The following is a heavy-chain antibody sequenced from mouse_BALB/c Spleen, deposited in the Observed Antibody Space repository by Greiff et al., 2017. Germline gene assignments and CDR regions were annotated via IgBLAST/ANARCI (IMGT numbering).Heavy chain of an antibody. CDR3: ARWWGY. D-gene: IGHD1-1*02. CDR1: GYTFTSYW. V-gene: IGHV1S132*01. CDR2: IFPGTGTT. Sequence: QVQLQQSGAELVKPGASVKLSCKTSGYTFTSYWIQWVKQRPGQGLGWIGEIFPGTGTTYYNEKFKGKATLTIDTSSSTAYMELSSLTSEDSAVYYCARWWGYWGQGTTLTVSS. J-gene: IGHJ2*01.